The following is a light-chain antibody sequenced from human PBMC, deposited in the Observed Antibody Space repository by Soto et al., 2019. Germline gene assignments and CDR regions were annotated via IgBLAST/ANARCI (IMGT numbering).Light chain of an antibody. Sequence: DIQMTHSPSTLSASIGDRVTITCRASQTISSWLARYQQKPGKAPRLLIYDASSLESGVPSRFSGSGSGTEFTLTINSLQPDDFATYYCQQYNSYPGTFGQGTKVDIK. J-gene: IGKJ1*01. V-gene: IGKV1-5*01. CDR3: QQYNSYPGT. CDR1: QTISSW. CDR2: DAS.